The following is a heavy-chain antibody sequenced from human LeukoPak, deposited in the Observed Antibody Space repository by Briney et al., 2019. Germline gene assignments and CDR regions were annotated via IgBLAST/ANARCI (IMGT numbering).Heavy chain of an antibody. J-gene: IGHJ4*02. V-gene: IGHV3-15*01. CDR2: IRSKTDGGTT. Sequence: AGGSLRLSCAASGFTFSNAWMSWVRQAPGKGLEWVGRIRSKTDGGTTDYAAPVKGRFTISRDDSKNTLYLQMNSLIIEDTAVYFCTTEYYGSLNYWGQGTLVTVSS. D-gene: IGHD1-26*01. CDR1: GFTFSNAW. CDR3: TTEYYGSLNY.